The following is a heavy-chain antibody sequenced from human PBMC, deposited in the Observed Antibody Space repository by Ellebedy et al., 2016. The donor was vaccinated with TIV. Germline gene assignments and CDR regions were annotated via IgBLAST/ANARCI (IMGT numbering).Heavy chain of an antibody. CDR2: IHTGASDT. D-gene: IGHD5-12*01. CDR1: GFSFTNSS. V-gene: IGHV5-51*01. J-gene: IGHJ6*02. CDR3: ARRQIVACTWLKKRTGDGMDV. Sequence: GESLKISCKGSGFSFTNSSIAWVCPMLGNDLPWIGNIHTGASDTRYSPSFQVQVTISDEKSINTGYLQWSSLKATDTAMYYWARRQIVACTWLKKRTGDGMDVWGQGNTVIGSS.